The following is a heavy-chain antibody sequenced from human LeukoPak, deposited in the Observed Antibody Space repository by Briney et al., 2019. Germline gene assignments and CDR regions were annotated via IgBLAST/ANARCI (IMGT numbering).Heavy chain of an antibody. V-gene: IGHV4-4*07. D-gene: IGHD3-22*01. CDR3: ARDLTDYYELDY. CDR1: GGSISSYY. J-gene: IGHJ4*02. CDR2: IYTSGST. Sequence: SETLSLTCTVSGGSISSYYWNWIRQPAGMGLEWIGRIYTSGSTNYNPSLKSRVTMSVDTSKNQFSLNLISVTAADTAVYYCARDLTDYYELDYWGQGTLVTVSS.